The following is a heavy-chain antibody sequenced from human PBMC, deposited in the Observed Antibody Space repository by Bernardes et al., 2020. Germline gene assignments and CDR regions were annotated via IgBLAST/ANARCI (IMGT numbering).Heavy chain of an antibody. V-gene: IGHV3-33*08. CDR3: ARELPTWEFDY. CDR1: GFTFSSYG. D-gene: IGHD1-26*01. J-gene: IGHJ4*02. CDR2: IWYDGSNK. Sequence: GGSLRLSCAASGFTFSSYGMHWVRQAPGKGLEWVAVIWYDGSNKYYADSVKGRFTISRDNSKNTLYLQMNSLRAEDTAVYYCARELPTWEFDYWGQGTLVTVSS.